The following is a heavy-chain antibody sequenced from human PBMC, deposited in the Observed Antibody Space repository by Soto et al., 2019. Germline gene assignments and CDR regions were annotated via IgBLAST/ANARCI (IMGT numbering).Heavy chain of an antibody. Sequence: SETLSLTCTVSGGSISSYYWSWIRQPPGKGLEWIGYIYYSGSTNYNPSLKSRVTISVDTSKNQFSLKLSSVTAADTAVYYCARGEYYDILTGLNYYYYGMDVRGQGTTVTVSS. CDR1: GGSISSYY. CDR3: ARGEYYDILTGLNYYYYGMDV. CDR2: IYYSGST. V-gene: IGHV4-59*01. D-gene: IGHD3-9*01. J-gene: IGHJ6*02.